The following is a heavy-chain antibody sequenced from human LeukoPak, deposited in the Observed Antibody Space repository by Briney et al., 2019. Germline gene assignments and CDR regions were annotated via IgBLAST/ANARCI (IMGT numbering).Heavy chain of an antibody. CDR2: INHSGST. CDR1: GGSFSGYC. J-gene: IGHJ4*02. D-gene: IGHD3-22*01. V-gene: IGHV4-34*01. Sequence: SETLSLTCAVYGGSFSGYCWSWIRQPPGKGLEWIGEINHSGSTNYNPSLKSRVTISVDTSKNQFSLKLSSVTAADTAVYYCARISSGYYYPFDYWGQGTLVTVSS. CDR3: ARISSGYYYPFDY.